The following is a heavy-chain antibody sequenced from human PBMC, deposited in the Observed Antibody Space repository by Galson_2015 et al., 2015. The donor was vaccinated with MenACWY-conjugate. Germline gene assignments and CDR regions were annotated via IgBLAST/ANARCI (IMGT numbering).Heavy chain of an antibody. Sequence: QVQLQESGPGLVKHSETLSLTCSVSGASISTDYWSWIRQPPGKGLEWIGYIHYSGSTKYNPSLKTRITMSLDTSENQFSLKLSSVTAADTAVYYCARWVAVKMIEYCGQGTLVTVSS. J-gene: IGHJ4*02. CDR3: ARWVAVKMIEY. V-gene: IGHV4-59*01. CDR1: GASISTDY. CDR2: IHYSGST. D-gene: IGHD6-19*01.